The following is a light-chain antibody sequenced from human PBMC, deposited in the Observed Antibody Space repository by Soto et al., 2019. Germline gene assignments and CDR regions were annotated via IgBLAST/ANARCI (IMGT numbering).Light chain of an antibody. V-gene: IGKV3-11*01. Sequence: EIVLTQSPATLSLSPGEIATLSCRASQSVGNNLAWYQQKPGQAPGLLIYEASTRATGIPARFSGSGSGTDFTLTISSLEPEDFAAYYCQQHAHWPLTFGGGTKVEIK. CDR3: QQHAHWPLT. CDR2: EAS. CDR1: QSVGNN. J-gene: IGKJ4*01.